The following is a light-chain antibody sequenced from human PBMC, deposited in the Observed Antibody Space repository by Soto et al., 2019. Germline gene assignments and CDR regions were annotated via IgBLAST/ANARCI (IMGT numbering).Light chain of an antibody. CDR1: QSITNW. CDR3: QQYNSYPVT. CDR2: KAS. V-gene: IGKV1-5*03. Sequence: DIQMTQSPSTLSASVGDRVTITCRASQSITNWLAWYQQKTGKAPKLLIYKASTLESGVPASFSGSGCGTEFTLTIGSLQPDDFATYYCQQYNSYPVTFGQGTKLEIK. J-gene: IGKJ2*01.